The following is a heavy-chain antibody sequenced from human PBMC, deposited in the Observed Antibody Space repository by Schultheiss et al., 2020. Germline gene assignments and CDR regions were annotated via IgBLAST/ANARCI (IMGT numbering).Heavy chain of an antibody. Sequence: GESLKISCAASGFTVSSNYMSWVRQAPGKGLEWVSVIYSGGSTYYADSVKGRFTISRDNSKNTLYLQMNSLRAEDTAVYYCARSGGHSAAGKTLGYFDYWGQGTLVTVSS. CDR2: IYSGGST. CDR1: GFTVSSNY. J-gene: IGHJ4*02. D-gene: IGHD6-13*01. V-gene: IGHV3-66*01. CDR3: ARSGGHSAAGKTLGYFDY.